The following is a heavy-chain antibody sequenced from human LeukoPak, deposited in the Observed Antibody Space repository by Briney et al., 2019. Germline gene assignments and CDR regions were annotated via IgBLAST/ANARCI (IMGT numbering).Heavy chain of an antibody. V-gene: IGHV3-11*01. J-gene: IGHJ3*02. CDR2: ISGSGSNT. CDR3: VIRSSVGPTVEALEI. CDR1: GFTFRDYY. D-gene: IGHD3/OR15-3a*01. Sequence: GGSLRLSCAASGFTFRDYYMSWIRQAPGKGLEWVSFISGSGSNTKYADSVKGRFTISRDNAKNLLYLLMNSLRAEATATYYCVIRSSVGPTVEALEICGQGTMVTVSS.